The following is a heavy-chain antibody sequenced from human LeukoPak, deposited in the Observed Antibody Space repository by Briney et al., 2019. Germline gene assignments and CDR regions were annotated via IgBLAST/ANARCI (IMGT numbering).Heavy chain of an antibody. CDR3: ARGVVVPAAISNWFDP. D-gene: IGHD2-2*01. CDR2: IIPILGIA. V-gene: IGHV1-69*04. Sequence: SVKVSCKASGGTFSSYAISWVRQAPGQGIEWMGRIIPILGIANYAQKFQGRVTITADKSTSTAYMELSSLRSEDTAVYYCARGVVVPAAISNWFDPWGQGTLVTVSS. J-gene: IGHJ5*02. CDR1: GGTFSSYA.